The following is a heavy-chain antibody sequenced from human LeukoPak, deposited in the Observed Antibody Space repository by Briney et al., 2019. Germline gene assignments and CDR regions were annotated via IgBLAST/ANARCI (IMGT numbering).Heavy chain of an antibody. J-gene: IGHJ3*02. CDR1: GGSLSSSSYY. Sequence: SETLSLTCTVSGGSLSSSSYYWGWIRQPPGKGLEWIGSIYYSGSTYYNPSLKSRVTISVDMSKNQFSLKLSSVTAADTAVYYCARRVVAARDDAFDIWGQGTMVTVSS. CDR3: ARRVVAARDDAFDI. D-gene: IGHD2-15*01. CDR2: IYYSGST. V-gene: IGHV4-39*01.